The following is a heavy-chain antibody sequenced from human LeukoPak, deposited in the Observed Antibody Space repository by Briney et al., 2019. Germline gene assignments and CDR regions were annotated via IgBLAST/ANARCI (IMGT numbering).Heavy chain of an antibody. CDR1: GYSFTGYY. D-gene: IGHD3-10*01. CDR3: ARDYHGSGSYFDY. CDR2: FNPNTGGT. V-gene: IGHV1-2*02. J-gene: IGHJ4*02. Sequence: GASVKVSCKASGYSFTGYYLHWVRRAPGQGLEWMGWFNPNTGGTNYEQKFQDRVTMTRDTSISTAYMELSRLTSDDTAVYFCARDYHGSGSYFDYWGQGTPVTVSS.